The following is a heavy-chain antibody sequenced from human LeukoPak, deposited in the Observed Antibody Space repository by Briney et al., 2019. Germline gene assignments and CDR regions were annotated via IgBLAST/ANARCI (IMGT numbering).Heavy chain of an antibody. CDR2: IYHSGST. D-gene: IGHD2-2*02. J-gene: IGHJ6*02. CDR3: ARNLDCSSTSCYSAYYYYGMDV. CDR1: GGSINSNNW. Sequence: PSGTLSLTCAVSGGSINSNNWWSWVRQPPGKGLEWIGEIYHSGSTYYNPSLKSRVTISLDTSKNQFSLKLSSVTAADTAVYYCARNLDCSSTSCYSAYYYYGMDVWGQGTTVTVSS. V-gene: IGHV4-4*02.